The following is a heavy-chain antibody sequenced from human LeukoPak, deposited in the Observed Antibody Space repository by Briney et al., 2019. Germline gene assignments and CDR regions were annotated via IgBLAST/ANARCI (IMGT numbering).Heavy chain of an antibody. CDR2: ISSSGSTI. D-gene: IGHD6-19*01. J-gene: IGHJ3*02. Sequence: GGSLRLSCAASGFTFSSYEMNWVCHAPGEGLGWGSYISSSGSTIYYADSVKGRFTISRDNAKNSLYLQMNSLRAEDTAVYYCARGFGVAVAGRAFDIWGQGTMVTVSS. CDR3: ARGFGVAVAGRAFDI. V-gene: IGHV3-48*03. CDR1: GFTFSSYE.